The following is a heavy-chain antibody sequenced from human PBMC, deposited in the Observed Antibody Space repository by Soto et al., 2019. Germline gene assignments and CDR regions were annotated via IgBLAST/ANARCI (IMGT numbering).Heavy chain of an antibody. D-gene: IGHD3-22*01. Sequence: PGGSLRLSCAASGFTFGSYAMSWVRQAPGKGLEWVSAISGSGGSTYYADSVKGRFTISRDNSENTLYLQMNSPRAEDTAVYYCAKRPSSGYHDYWGQGTLVTDSS. CDR2: ISGSGGST. J-gene: IGHJ4*02. CDR3: AKRPSSGYHDY. V-gene: IGHV3-23*01. CDR1: GFTFGSYA.